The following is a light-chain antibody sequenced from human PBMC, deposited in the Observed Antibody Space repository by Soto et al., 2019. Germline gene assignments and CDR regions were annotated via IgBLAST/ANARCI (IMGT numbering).Light chain of an antibody. V-gene: IGKV3-20*01. CDR3: QQYGSSPNP. CDR2: GAS. Sequence: EIVLTQSPATLSLSPGERATLSCRASQSVSSNLAWYQQKPGQAPRLLIYGASSRATGIPDRFSGSGSGTDFTLTISRLAREDCAMYYCQQYGSSPNPFG. CDR1: QSVSSN. J-gene: IGKJ1*01.